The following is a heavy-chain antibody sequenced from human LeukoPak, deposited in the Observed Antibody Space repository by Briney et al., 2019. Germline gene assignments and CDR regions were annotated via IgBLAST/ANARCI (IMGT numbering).Heavy chain of an antibody. CDR3: ARDRRGGWNPHYYYGMDV. D-gene: IGHD6-19*01. J-gene: IGHJ6*02. V-gene: IGHV1-18*01. CDR2: ISAYNGNT. Sequence: ASVKVSCKASGYTFTSYGISWVRQAPGQGLEWMGWISAYNGNTNYAQKLQGRVTMTTDTSTSTAYMELRSLRSDDTAVYYCARDRRGGWNPHYYYGMDVWGQGTTVTVSS. CDR1: GYTFTSYG.